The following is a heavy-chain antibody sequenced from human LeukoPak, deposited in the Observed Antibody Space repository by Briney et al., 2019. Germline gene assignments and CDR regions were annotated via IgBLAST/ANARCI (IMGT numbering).Heavy chain of an antibody. CDR1: GYTFTSYD. D-gene: IGHD4-17*01. CDR2: MNPNSGNT. J-gene: IGHJ4*02. CDR3: AAGYAVTYYFDC. V-gene: IGHV1-8*01. Sequence: ASVKVSCKASGYTFTSYDINWVRQATGQGLEWMGWMNPNSGNTGYAQKFQGRVTMTRNTSISTAYMELSSLRSEDTAVYYCAAGYAVTYYFDCWGQGTLVTVSS.